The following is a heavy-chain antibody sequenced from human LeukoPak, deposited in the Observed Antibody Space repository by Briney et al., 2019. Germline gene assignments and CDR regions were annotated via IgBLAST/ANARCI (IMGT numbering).Heavy chain of an antibody. CDR2: IRYDGSSE. J-gene: IGHJ4*02. Sequence: PGESLRLSCEASGFTFSSYGMHWVRQAPGKGLHWVAFIRYDGSSEYYGDSVKGRFTISRDNSKNTLYLQMNSLRAEDTAVYYCAKGSGSYASGFDYWGQGTLVTVSS. V-gene: IGHV3-30*02. CDR1: GFTFSSYG. CDR3: AKGSGSYASGFDY. D-gene: IGHD1-26*01.